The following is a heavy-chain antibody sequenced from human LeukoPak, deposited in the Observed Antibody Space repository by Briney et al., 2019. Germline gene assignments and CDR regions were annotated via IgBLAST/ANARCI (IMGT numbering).Heavy chain of an antibody. CDR3: AVTRGYSGYDLPPGAYYYMDV. V-gene: IGHV1-2*02. Sequence: ASVKVSCKASGYTFTGYYMHWVRQAPGQGLEWMGWINPNSGGTNYAQKLQGRVTMTTDTSTSTAYMELRSLRSDDTAVYYCAVTRGYSGYDLPPGAYYYMDVWGKGTTVTISS. J-gene: IGHJ6*03. D-gene: IGHD5-12*01. CDR2: INPNSGGT. CDR1: GYTFTGYY.